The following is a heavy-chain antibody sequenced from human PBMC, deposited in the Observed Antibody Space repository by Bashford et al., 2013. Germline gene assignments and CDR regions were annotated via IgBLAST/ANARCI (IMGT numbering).Heavy chain of an antibody. CDR1: GGSISSGGYY. V-gene: IGHV4-31*03. D-gene: IGHD6-19*01. Sequence: SETLSLTCTVSGGSISSGGYYWSWIRQHPGKGLEWIGYIYYSGSTYYNPSLKSRVTISVDTSKNQFSLKLSSVTAADTAVYYCAREGREQWPPHYYFDYWGQGTLVTVSS. CDR2: IYYSGST. J-gene: IGHJ4*02. CDR3: AREGREQWPPHYYFDY.